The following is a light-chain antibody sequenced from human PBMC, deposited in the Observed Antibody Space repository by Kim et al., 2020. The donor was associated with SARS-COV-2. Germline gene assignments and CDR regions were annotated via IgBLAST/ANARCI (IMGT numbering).Light chain of an antibody. V-gene: IGKV3-15*01. Sequence: EVVMTQFPGTLSVSPGEGATLSCRASQDIGSKLAWYQQKPGRPPRLLIFGASRATGVPARFSGSGSGTDFTLTISSLQSEDLATYFCQHYNHWPPWSFGQGTKVDIK. CDR1: QDIGSK. CDR3: QHYNHWPPWS. CDR2: GAS. J-gene: IGKJ1*01.